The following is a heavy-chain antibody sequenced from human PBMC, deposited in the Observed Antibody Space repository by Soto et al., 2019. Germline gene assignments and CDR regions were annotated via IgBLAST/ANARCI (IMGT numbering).Heavy chain of an antibody. Sequence: QVQLVESGGGVVQPGRSLRLSCAASGFTFSSYAMHWVRQAPGKGLEWVAVISYDGSNKYYADSVKGRFTISRDNSKNTLYLQMNSLRAEDTAVYYCAREGVVPADSLDYWGQGTLVTVSS. CDR2: ISYDGSNK. V-gene: IGHV3-30-3*01. J-gene: IGHJ4*02. D-gene: IGHD2-2*01. CDR3: AREGVVPADSLDY. CDR1: GFTFSSYA.